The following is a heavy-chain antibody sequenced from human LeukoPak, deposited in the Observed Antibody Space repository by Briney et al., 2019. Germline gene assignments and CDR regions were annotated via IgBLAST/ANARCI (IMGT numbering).Heavy chain of an antibody. D-gene: IGHD2-2*01. J-gene: IGHJ4*02. CDR2: TYYRSKWYN. CDR3: ARGGRGYCTSSSCYFDY. CDR1: GDSASSTA. Sequence: PSQTLSLTCAISGDSASSTAWNWIRQSPSRGLEWLGRTYYRSKWYNDYAVSVRSRITINPDTSKNQFSLQLNSVTPEDTAVYYCARGGRGYCTSSSCYFDYWGQGTLVTVPS. V-gene: IGHV6-1*01.